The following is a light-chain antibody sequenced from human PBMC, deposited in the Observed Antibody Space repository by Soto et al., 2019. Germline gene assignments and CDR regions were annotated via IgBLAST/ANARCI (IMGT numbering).Light chain of an antibody. CDR2: EVC. V-gene: IGLV2-8*01. CDR1: NNDVGRYNH. J-gene: IGLJ1*01. CDR3: SSYAGNNNYV. Sequence: QSVLTQPPSASGSPGQSVTISCTGSNNDVGRYNHVSWYQQHPGKAPKLLIYEVCKRPSGVPDRFSGSKSDNTASLTVSGLQTEDEADYYCSSYAGNNNYVFGIGTKVTVL.